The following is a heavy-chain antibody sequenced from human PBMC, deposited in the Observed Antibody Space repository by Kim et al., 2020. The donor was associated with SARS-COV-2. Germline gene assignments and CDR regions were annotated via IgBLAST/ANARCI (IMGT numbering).Heavy chain of an antibody. CDR1: GFTFSSYG. Sequence: GGSLRLSCAASGFTFSSYGTHWVRQAPGKGLEWVAVIWYDGSNKYYADSVKGRFTISRDISKNTLYLQMNSLRAEGTVVYFCSGDSGHGELLWFGELCLWGQGTLVTVSS. V-gene: IGHV3-33*01. D-gene: IGHD3-10*01. CDR2: IWYDGSNK. J-gene: IGHJ4*02. CDR3: SGDSGHGELLWFGELCL.